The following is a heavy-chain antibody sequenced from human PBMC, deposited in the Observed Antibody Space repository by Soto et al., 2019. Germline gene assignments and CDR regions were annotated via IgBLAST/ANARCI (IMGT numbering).Heavy chain of an antibody. V-gene: IGHV1-18*01. D-gene: IGHD1-1*01. Sequence: QVQLVQSGGEVKKPGASVKVSCKASGYIFSNYGITWVRQATGRGLEWMGYISVYNGNTNYGQKFQGRVTMTTDTSTMTAYLCLWSLRSDDTAVYYFATDLMVGHNVEYWGQGTLVTVSS. CDR3: ATDLMVGHNVEY. CDR1: GYIFSNYG. J-gene: IGHJ4*02. CDR2: ISVYNGNT.